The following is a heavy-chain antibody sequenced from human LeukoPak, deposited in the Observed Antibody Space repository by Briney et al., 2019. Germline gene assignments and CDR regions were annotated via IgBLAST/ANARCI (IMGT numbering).Heavy chain of an antibody. CDR1: GYSFTSYW. J-gene: IGHJ3*02. CDR3: ATPWIVGAHDAFDI. Sequence: GEALKISCKGSGYSFTSYWVGWVRQMPGKGLEWMGIIYPGDSDRSYSPSFQRQVTISADTSISTAYLQWSTLKASDTAMYYCATPWIVGAHDAFDIWGQGTMVTVSS. CDR2: IYPGDSDR. D-gene: IGHD1-26*01. V-gene: IGHV5-51*01.